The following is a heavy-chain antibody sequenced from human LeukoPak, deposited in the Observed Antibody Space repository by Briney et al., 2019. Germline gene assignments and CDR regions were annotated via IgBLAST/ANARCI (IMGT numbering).Heavy chain of an antibody. CDR2: IYHAGTT. CDR3: MRTYCSSTSCHDFDS. CDR1: GASISSSNW. V-gene: IGHV4-4*02. D-gene: IGHD2-2*01. J-gene: IGHJ4*02. Sequence: SETLSLTCAVSGASISSSNWWRWARQPPGKGLEWIGEIYHAGTTKHNPSLESRVTISVDSSRNQFSVKLTSVTAADTAVYYCMRTYCSSTSCHDFDSWGQGTLVTVSS.